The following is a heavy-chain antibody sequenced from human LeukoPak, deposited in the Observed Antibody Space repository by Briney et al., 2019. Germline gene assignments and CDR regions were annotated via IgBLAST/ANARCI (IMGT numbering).Heavy chain of an antibody. J-gene: IGHJ6*03. CDR1: GYTFTSYG. CDR3: ARLPVAGYYYYYYMDV. V-gene: IGHV1-18*01. CDR2: ISAYNGKT. Sequence: ASVKVSCKASGYTFTSYGISGVRQAPGQGLEWTGWISAYNGKTNNVQKLQGRVTMTTDTYTSTAYMELRSLRSDDTAVYYCARLPVAGYYYYYYMDVWGKGTTVTVSS. D-gene: IGHD6-19*01.